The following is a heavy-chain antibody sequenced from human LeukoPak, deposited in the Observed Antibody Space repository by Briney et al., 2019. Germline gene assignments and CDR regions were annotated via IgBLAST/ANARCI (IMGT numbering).Heavy chain of an antibody. CDR3: ARDVGSIAAAVFDY. CDR2: INPNSGGT. Sequence: ASEKVSCKASGYTFTCYYMHWVRQAPGQGLEWMGWINPNSGGTNYAQKFQGRVTMTRDTSISTAYMELSRLRSDDTAVYYCARDVGSIAAAVFDYWGQGTLVTVAS. CDR1: GYTFTCYY. V-gene: IGHV1-2*02. D-gene: IGHD6-13*01. J-gene: IGHJ4*02.